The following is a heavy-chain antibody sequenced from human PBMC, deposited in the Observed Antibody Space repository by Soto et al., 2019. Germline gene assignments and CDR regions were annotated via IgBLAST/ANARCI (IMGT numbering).Heavy chain of an antibody. D-gene: IGHD3-10*01. V-gene: IGHV1-69*02. CDR1: GDTFNFYS. J-gene: IGHJ4*02. CDR3: ASSYGSGYRAFDY. CDR2: VNPIVSMS. Sequence: QVQLVQSGAEVKRPGSSVKVSCKASGDTFNFYSINWVRQAPGLGLEGMGRVNPIVSMSNYAQKFQGRSTMTADKSTNRADMELSSLISEDTAIYYCASSYGSGYRAFDYWGQGDLVTVSS.